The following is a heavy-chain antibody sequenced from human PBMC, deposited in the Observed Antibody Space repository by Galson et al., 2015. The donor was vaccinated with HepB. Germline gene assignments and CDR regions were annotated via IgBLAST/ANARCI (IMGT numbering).Heavy chain of an antibody. CDR2: IWYDGSQK. V-gene: IGHV3-33*06. CDR3: AKVIPIAAAGTPAFDI. D-gene: IGHD6-13*01. Sequence: SLRLSCAASGFIFSDYILHWVRQAPGNGLEWVALIWYDGSQKYYAVSGKGRITISRDNSKNTMYMQMNSLRDEDLAIYYCAKVIPIAAAGTPAFDIWGQGTVVSVSS. CDR1: GFIFSDYI. J-gene: IGHJ3*02.